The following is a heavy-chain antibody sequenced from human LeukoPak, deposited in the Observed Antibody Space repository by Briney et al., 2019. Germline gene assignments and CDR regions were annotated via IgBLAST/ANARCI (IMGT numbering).Heavy chain of an antibody. CDR3: ARAPTGGYYYDSSCYLWGLNWFDP. Sequence: SEPLSLTCTVSGGSISSYYWSWIRQPPGKGLEWIGYFYYSGSTNYNPSLKSRVTISVDTSKNQFSLKLSSVTAADTAVYYCARAPTGGYYYDSSCYLWGLNWFDPWGQGTLVTVSS. J-gene: IGHJ5*02. V-gene: IGHV4-59*01. CDR1: GGSISSYY. CDR2: FYYSGST. D-gene: IGHD3-22*01.